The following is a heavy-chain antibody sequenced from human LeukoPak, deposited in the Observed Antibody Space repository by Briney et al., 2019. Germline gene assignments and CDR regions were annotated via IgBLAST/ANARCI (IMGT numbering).Heavy chain of an antibody. CDR2: MNPDSGNT. CDR3: ARRIAAAGVGIVY. V-gene: IGHV1-8*01. J-gene: IGHJ4*02. CDR1: GLTFTSYD. D-gene: IGHD6-13*01. Sequence: GASVKVSCKDSGLTFTSYDINWVRQATGHGLEWMGWMNPDSGNTGYAQKFQGRVTMTRNPSISTAYMELSSLTSEDTAVYYCARRIAAAGVGIVYWGQGTLVTVSS.